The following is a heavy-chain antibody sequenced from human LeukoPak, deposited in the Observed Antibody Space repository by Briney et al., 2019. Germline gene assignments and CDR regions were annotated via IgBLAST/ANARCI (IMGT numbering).Heavy chain of an antibody. CDR2: ISSSGSTI. CDR3: ARAKVAYSWYYFDY. Sequence: PGGSLRLSCAASGFTFSSYAMSWVRQAPGKGLEWVSYISSSGSTIYYADSVKGRFTISRDNAKNSLYLQMNSLRAEDTAVYYCARAKVAYSWYYFDYWGQGTLVTVSS. CDR1: GFTFSSYA. D-gene: IGHD6-13*01. J-gene: IGHJ4*02. V-gene: IGHV3-48*04.